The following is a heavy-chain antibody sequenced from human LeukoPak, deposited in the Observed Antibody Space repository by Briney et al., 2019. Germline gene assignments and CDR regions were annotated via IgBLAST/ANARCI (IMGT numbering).Heavy chain of an antibody. CDR1: GFTFDDYA. D-gene: IGHD2-8*01. J-gene: IGHJ4*02. CDR3: AKGGMVRYYFDY. CDR2: ISWNSGSI. Sequence: QAGRSLRLSCAASGFTFDDYAMHWVRQAPGKGLEWVSGISWNSGSIGYADSVKGRFTISRDNAKNSLYLQMNSLRAEDTALNYCAKGGMVRYYFDYWGQGTLVTVSS. V-gene: IGHV3-9*01.